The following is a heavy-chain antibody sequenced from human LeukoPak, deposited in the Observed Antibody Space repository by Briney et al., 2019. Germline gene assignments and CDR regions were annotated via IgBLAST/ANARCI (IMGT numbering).Heavy chain of an antibody. CDR3: ARADNWNYWFDP. Sequence: SETLSLTCTVSGGSISSYYWSWIRQPPGKGLEWIGYIYYSGSTNYNPSLKSRVTISVDTSKNQFSLKLSSVTAADTAVYYCARADNWNYWFDPWGQGTLVTVSS. D-gene: IGHD1-7*01. V-gene: IGHV4-59*01. CDR1: GGSISSYY. CDR2: IYYSGST. J-gene: IGHJ5*02.